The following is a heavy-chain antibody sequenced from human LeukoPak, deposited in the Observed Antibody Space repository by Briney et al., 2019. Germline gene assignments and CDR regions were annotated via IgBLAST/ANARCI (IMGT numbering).Heavy chain of an antibody. CDR2: ISGSGGST. V-gene: IGHV3-23*01. D-gene: IGHD3-22*01. CDR3: AKDAPKYYYDSSGYHDAFHI. Sequence: GGSLRLSCAASGFAFSNQAMGWVRQAPGKGLEWVSAISGSGGSTYYADSVKGRFTISRDNSKNTLYLQMNSLRAEDTAVYYCAKDAPKYYYDSSGYHDAFHIWGQGTMVTVSS. J-gene: IGHJ3*02. CDR1: GFAFSNQA.